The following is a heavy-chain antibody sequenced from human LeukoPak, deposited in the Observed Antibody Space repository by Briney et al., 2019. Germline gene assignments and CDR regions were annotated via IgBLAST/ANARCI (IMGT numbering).Heavy chain of an antibody. CDR1: GGSFSGYY. CDR3: ARRRQDRGNYHVIDS. D-gene: IGHD3-16*02. Sequence: SETLSLTCAVYGGSFSGYYWSWIRQPPGKGLEWIGEINHSGSTNYNPSLKSRVTISVDTSKNQFSLKLNSVTAADTAVYHCARRRQDRGNYHVIDSWDQGTLVTVSS. CDR2: INHSGST. J-gene: IGHJ4*02. V-gene: IGHV4-34*01.